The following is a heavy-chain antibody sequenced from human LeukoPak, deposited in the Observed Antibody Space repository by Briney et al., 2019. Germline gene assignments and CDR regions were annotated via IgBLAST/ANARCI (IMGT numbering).Heavy chain of an antibody. CDR1: GDSISRGAYY. CDR3: ARDWGRYAI. V-gene: IGHV4-31*03. D-gene: IGHD3-9*01. J-gene: IGHJ3*02. Sequence: SETLSLTCTVSGDSISRGAYYWSWIRQHPRKGLEWIGKIYSSGSTYYNPSLKSRVLISIDTSKNQFSPKVRSVTAADTAVYFCARDWGRYAIWGQGTVVIVSS. CDR2: IYSSGST.